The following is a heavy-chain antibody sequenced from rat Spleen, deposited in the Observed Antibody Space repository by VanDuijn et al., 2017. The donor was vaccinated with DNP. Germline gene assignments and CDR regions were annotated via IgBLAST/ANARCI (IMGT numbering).Heavy chain of an antibody. Sequence: QVRLRESGPGLVQPSQILSLTCTVSGFSVTNFGVNWVRQPPGKGLEWIAAISSAGNTFYNSVFKSRLSISRDTSKSQVFLKMNSLQTEDTAIYFCTREEPRVLYYFSSLFDYWGQGVMVTVSS. V-gene: IGHV2S8*01. CDR3: TREEPRVLYYFSSLFDY. CDR1: GFSVTNFG. CDR2: ISSAGNT. J-gene: IGHJ2*01. D-gene: IGHD1-2*01.